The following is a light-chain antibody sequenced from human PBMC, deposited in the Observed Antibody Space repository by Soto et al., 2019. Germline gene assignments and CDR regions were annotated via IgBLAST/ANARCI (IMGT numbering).Light chain of an antibody. J-gene: IGKJ1*01. Sequence: DFLMTQSPSTLSASVGDRVTITCRASQSISDRLAWYQQKPGNAPKLLIYKASSLQSGVPSRFSGSGSGTEFTLTIISLQPDDFAMYSCQQYNSYRWTFGQGTKVEIK. CDR1: QSISDR. V-gene: IGKV1-5*03. CDR2: KAS. CDR3: QQYNSYRWT.